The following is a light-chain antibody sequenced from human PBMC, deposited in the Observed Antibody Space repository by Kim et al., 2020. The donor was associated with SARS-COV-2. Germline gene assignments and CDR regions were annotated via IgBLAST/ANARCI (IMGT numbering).Light chain of an antibody. Sequence: GQKVTISCSGSSSNIGNNYVSWYQQLPGTAPKPLIYDNNKRPSGIPDRFSGSKSGTSATLGITGLQTGDEADYYCETWDSSLSAVVFGGGTQLTVL. CDR1: SSNIGNNY. CDR2: DNN. V-gene: IGLV1-51*01. CDR3: ETWDSSLSAVV. J-gene: IGLJ2*01.